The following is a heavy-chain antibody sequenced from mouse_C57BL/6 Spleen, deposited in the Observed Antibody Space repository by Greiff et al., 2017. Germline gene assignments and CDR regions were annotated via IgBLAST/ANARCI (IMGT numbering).Heavy chain of an antibody. CDR1: GFTIKNTY. J-gene: IGHJ2*01. V-gene: IGHV14-3*01. CDR2: IDPANGNT. CDR3: ARGQVYFDY. Sequence: VQLKESVAELVRPGASVKLSCTASGFTIKNTYMHWVKQRPEQGLEWIGRIDPANGNTKYAPKFQGKATITADTSSNTAYLQLSSLTSEDTAIYYCARGQVYFDYWGQGTTLTVSS. D-gene: IGHD3-3*01.